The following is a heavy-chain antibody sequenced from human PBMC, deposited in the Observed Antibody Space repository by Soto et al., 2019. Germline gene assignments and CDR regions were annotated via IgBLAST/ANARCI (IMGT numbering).Heavy chain of an antibody. CDR2: MYDSGST. CDR1: GGSVSSGGYY. Sequence: QMQLQESGPGLVKPSENLSLTCTVSGGSVSSGGYYWSWIRQPPGKGLEWIGYMYDSGSTNYNPSPKSTGPSAVDTTKQRSPVEGGSVSGWARAVVSGSRKGARPFGSGTLDPGGQGPLDTV. J-gene: IGHJ5*02. V-gene: IGHV4-61*08. CDR3: SRKGARPFGSGTLDP. D-gene: IGHD3-10*01.